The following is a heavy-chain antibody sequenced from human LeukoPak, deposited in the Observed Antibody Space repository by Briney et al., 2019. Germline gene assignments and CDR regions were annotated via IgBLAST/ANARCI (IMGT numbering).Heavy chain of an antibody. Sequence: GSLRLSCAASGFTFSSYAMSWVRQAPGKGLEWVSAISGSGGTTHYADSVKGRFTISRDNYKNKLFLQMNSLRAEDTALYYCAKGYCASFTCYSRFDPWGQGTLVTVSS. CDR2: ISGSGGTT. D-gene: IGHD2-21*02. V-gene: IGHV3-23*01. J-gene: IGHJ5*02. CDR3: AKGYCASFTCYSRFDP. CDR1: GFTFSSYA.